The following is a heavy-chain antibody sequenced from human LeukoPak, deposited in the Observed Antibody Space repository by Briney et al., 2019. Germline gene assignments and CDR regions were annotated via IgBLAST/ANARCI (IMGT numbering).Heavy chain of an antibody. V-gene: IGHV1-69*06. CDR1: GGTFSSYA. Sequence: SVKVSCKASGGTFSSYAISWVRQAPGQGLEWMGGIIPIFGTANYAQKFRGRVTITADKSTSTAYMELSSLRSEDTAVYYCARVAVAATPVEPYYYYYYMDVWGKGTTVTVSS. CDR2: IIPIFGTA. D-gene: IGHD2-15*01. J-gene: IGHJ6*03. CDR3: ARVAVAATPVEPYYYYYYMDV.